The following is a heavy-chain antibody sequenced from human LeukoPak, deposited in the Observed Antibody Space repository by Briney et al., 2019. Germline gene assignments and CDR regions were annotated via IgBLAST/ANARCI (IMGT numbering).Heavy chain of an antibody. J-gene: IGHJ5*02. CDR2: INPDSGGT. CDR1: GYTFTGYY. CDR3: ARGTTGKAAAGMKYNWFDP. D-gene: IGHD6-13*01. Sequence: ASVKVSCKASGYTFTGYYMHWVRQAPGQGLEWMGWINPDSGGTNYAQKFQGRVTMTRDTSISTAYMELSRLRSDDTAVHYCARGTTGKAAAGMKYNWFDPWGQGTLVTVSS. V-gene: IGHV1-2*02.